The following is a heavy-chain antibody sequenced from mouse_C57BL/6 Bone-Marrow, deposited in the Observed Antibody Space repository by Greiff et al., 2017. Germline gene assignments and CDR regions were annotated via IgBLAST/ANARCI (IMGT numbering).Heavy chain of an antibody. J-gene: IGHJ2*01. CDR2: FYPGSGSI. CDR3: ARHERYYDYEGYFDY. D-gene: IGHD2-4*01. CDR1: GYIFTEYT. V-gene: IGHV1-62-2*01. Sequence: VQLVESGAELVKPGASVKLSCKASGYIFTEYTIHWVKQRSGQGLEWIGWFYPGSGSIKYNERFKDKDTLTADKSSNTVYMELSRLTSEDSAVYFCARHERYYDYEGYFDYWGQGTTLTVSS.